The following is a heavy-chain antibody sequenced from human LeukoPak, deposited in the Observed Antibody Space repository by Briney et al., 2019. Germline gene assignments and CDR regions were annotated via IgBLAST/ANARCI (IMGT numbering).Heavy chain of an antibody. CDR3: AKLYYGDYVYYYYGMDV. J-gene: IGHJ6*02. D-gene: IGHD4-17*01. Sequence: SETLSLTCTVSGGSISSGGYYWSWIRQHPGKGLEWIGYIYYSGSTYYNPSLKSRVTISVDTSKNQFSLKLSSVTAADTAVYYCAKLYYGDYVYYYYGMDVWGQGTTVTVSS. CDR1: GGSISSGGYY. V-gene: IGHV4-31*03. CDR2: IYYSGST.